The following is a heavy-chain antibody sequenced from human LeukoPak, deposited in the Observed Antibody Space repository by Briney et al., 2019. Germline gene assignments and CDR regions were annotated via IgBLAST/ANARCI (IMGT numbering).Heavy chain of an antibody. Sequence: KPSETLSLTCTVSGGSISSYYWSWIRQPPGKGLEWIGYIYYSGSTYYNPSLKSRVTISVDTSKNQFSLKLSSVTAADTAVYYCARHGYGSGSPTDWFDPWGQGTLVTVSS. J-gene: IGHJ5*02. CDR1: GGSISSYY. CDR3: ARHGYGSGSPTDWFDP. CDR2: IYYSGST. D-gene: IGHD3-10*01. V-gene: IGHV4-59*04.